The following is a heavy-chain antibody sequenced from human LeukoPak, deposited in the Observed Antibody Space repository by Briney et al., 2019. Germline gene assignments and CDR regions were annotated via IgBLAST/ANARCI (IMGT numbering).Heavy chain of an antibody. CDR1: GGSISSYY. Sequence: PSETLSLTCTVSGGSISSYYWSWIRQPPGKGLEWIGYIYTSGSTNYNPSLKSRVTISVDTSKNQFSLKLSSVTAADTAVYYCARDSRVAGSFDYWGQGTLVTVSS. D-gene: IGHD6-19*01. CDR2: IYTSGST. J-gene: IGHJ4*02. V-gene: IGHV4-4*09. CDR3: ARDSRVAGSFDY.